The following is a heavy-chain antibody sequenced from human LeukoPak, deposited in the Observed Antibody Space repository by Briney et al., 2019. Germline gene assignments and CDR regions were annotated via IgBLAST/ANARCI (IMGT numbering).Heavy chain of an antibody. V-gene: IGHV3-66*01. CDR1: GYSFSTYE. CDR3: AKDFLTVTAGWDY. D-gene: IGHD6-25*01. Sequence: PGGSLRLSCSGSGYSFSTYEMHWVRQAPGKGLEWGALIYSGGSRYYADFVKGRFTISRDNSKNPLYLQMSSLRAEDTAVYYCAKDFLTVTAGWDYWGQGTLVTVSS. CDR2: IYSGGSR. J-gene: IGHJ4*02.